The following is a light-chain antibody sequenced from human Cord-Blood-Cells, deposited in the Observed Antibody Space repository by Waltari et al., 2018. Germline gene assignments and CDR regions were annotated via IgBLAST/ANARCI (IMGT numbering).Light chain of an antibody. CDR3: MQGTHWPPMYT. CDR2: KVS. J-gene: IGKJ2*01. Sequence: DVVMTQSPLSLPVTLGQPASISCRSSQSLVYSDGNTYLNWFQQRPGQSPRRLIYKVSNRDSGVPDRCSGSGSGTDFTLKISRVEAEDVGVYYYMQGTHWPPMYTFGQGTKLEIK. V-gene: IGKV2-30*01. CDR1: QSLVYSDGNTY.